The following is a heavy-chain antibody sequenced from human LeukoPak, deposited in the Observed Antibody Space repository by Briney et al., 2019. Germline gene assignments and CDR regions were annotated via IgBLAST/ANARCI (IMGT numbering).Heavy chain of an antibody. CDR3: AKRITEAAGIYFDS. V-gene: IGHV3-23*01. Sequence: GGSLRLTCAGSGFSVSGFAMTWVRQAPGKGLEWISTIYGGGINTFYADSVKGRFTISRDDSKNMQFLEMDSLRPEDTGVYFCAKRITEAAGIYFDSWGQGTLVTVSS. CDR1: GFSVSGFA. D-gene: IGHD6-19*01. CDR2: IYGGGINT. J-gene: IGHJ4*02.